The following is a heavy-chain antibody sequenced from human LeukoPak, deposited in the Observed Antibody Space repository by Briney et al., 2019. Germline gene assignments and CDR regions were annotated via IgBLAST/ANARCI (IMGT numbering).Heavy chain of an antibody. CDR2: IDQDGSEK. V-gene: IGHV3-7*01. J-gene: IGHJ4*02. CDR1: GFSFSTYW. D-gene: IGHD2-15*01. Sequence: GGSLRLSCAASGFSFSTYWMSWVRQAPGKGLEWVANIDQDGSEKHYVDSMKGRFSISRENARNSLYLQMISLRAEDTAVYYCARALYPNAGLFDYWGQGTLVTVSS. CDR3: ARALYPNAGLFDY.